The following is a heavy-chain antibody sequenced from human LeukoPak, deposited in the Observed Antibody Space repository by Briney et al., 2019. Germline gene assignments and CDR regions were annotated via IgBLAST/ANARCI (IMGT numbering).Heavy chain of an antibody. V-gene: IGHV3-74*01. D-gene: IGHD2-2*01. Sequence: GGSLRLSCAASGFTFSKYYMHRVRQAPGKGLEWVSRILSDGSGPTYADSVKGRFTISRDNAKNTLYLQMNSLRAEDTALYYCARGGCSSTSCLDSWGQGTLVTVSS. CDR1: GFTFSKYY. CDR3: ARGGCSSTSCLDS. J-gene: IGHJ4*02. CDR2: ILSDGSGP.